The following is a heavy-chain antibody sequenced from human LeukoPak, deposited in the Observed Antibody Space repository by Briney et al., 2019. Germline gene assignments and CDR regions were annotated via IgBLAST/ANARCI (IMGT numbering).Heavy chain of an antibody. Sequence: SETLSLTCTVSGGSISSYYWSWVRQPPGKGLEWIGYIYYSGSTNYNPSLKSRVTISVDTSKNQFSLKLSSVTAADTAVYYCAKSGVVVPVAVYYMDVWGKGTTVTVSS. D-gene: IGHD2-2*01. CDR1: GGSISSYY. CDR2: IYYSGST. CDR3: AKSGVVVPVAVYYMDV. J-gene: IGHJ6*03. V-gene: IGHV4-59*01.